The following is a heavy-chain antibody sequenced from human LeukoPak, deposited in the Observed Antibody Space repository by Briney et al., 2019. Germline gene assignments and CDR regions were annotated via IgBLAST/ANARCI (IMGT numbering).Heavy chain of an antibody. CDR2: IYYTET. CDR3: ARVTVAARRKDYYYYMDV. D-gene: IGHD6-6*01. Sequence: SETLSLTCTVSGGSVSDYYWSWIRQSPGKGLEWIGYIYYTETSYNPSLKSRVTISADTSKNQFSLKLYSVTAADTAVYYCARVTVAARRKDYYYYMDVWGKGTTVTVSS. V-gene: IGHV4-59*02. CDR1: GGSVSDYY. J-gene: IGHJ6*03.